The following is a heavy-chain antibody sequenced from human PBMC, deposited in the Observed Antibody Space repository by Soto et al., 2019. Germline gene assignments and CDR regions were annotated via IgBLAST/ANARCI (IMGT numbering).Heavy chain of an antibody. J-gene: IGHJ4*02. V-gene: IGHV3-74*01. CDR2: LNGDGSTI. CDR3: STDDNPYY. CDR1: GFTFNTYW. Sequence: DVQLVESGGGLVQPGGSLRLSCAASGFTFNTYWMHWVRQAPGKGLIWVSRLNGDGSTIDYADSVKSRFTMSRDNAKSTVYLQMHSLRAEDTAVYYCSTDDNPYYWGQGTLVTVSS. D-gene: IGHD1-20*01.